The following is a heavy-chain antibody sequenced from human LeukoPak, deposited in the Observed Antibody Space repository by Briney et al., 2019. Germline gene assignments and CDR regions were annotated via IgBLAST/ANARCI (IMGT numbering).Heavy chain of an antibody. D-gene: IGHD3-16*01. CDR2: ITWNSGTI. J-gene: IGHJ3*02. V-gene: IGHV3-9*01. Sequence: PGRSLSLSCAASGFTFDNYAMHWVRQAPGKGLEWVSGITWNSGTIGYADSVKGRFTISRDNAKNSLYLEMNSLRAEDTALYYCAKDKRDFDYVWGSYTAFDIWGQGTLVTVPS. CDR3: AKDKRDFDYVWGSYTAFDI. CDR1: GFTFDNYA.